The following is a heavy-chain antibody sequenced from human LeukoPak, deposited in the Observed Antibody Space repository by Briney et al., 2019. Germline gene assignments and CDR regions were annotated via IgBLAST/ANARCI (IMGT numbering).Heavy chain of an antibody. D-gene: IGHD3-9*01. CDR3: AKGVRKYDSLTGHVGFDP. J-gene: IGHJ5*02. Sequence: PGGSLRLSCAASGFTFSSYAMSWVRQAPGKGLEWVSAISGSGGSTYYADSVKGRFTISRDNSKNTLYLQMNSLRAEDTAVYYCAKGVRKYDSLTGHVGFDPWGQGTLVTVSS. CDR2: ISGSGGST. V-gene: IGHV3-23*01. CDR1: GFTFSSYA.